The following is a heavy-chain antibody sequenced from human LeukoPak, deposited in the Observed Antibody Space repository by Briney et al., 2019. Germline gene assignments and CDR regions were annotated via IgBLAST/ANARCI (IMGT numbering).Heavy chain of an antibody. CDR1: GFTFSEYS. CDR3: GRDPNGDYVGAFEF. Sequence: QPGGSLRLSCAASGFTFSEYSLVWVRQAPGKGLEWVSASSSGGANTLYADAVKGGFTISRDNSKNTLYLQMDSLRAEDTAVYFCGRDPNGDYVGAFEFWGHGTMVTVSS. J-gene: IGHJ3*01. CDR2: SSSGGANT. V-gene: IGHV3-23*05. D-gene: IGHD4-17*01.